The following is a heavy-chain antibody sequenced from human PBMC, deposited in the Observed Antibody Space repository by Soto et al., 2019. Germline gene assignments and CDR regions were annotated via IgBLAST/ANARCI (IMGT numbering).Heavy chain of an antibody. CDR2: ISDSGGST. CDR1: GFTFSTCA. D-gene: IGHD5-12*01. CDR3: AKALGPFFGGFYSGGDF. Sequence: DVQLLESGGGLVQPGGSLRLSCAASGFTFSTCAMTWVRQAPGKGLEWVSGISDSGGSTYYADSAKGRFTISRANSKNTLYLQMTSLRGEDTAIYFCAKALGPFFGGFYSGGDFWGQGTLVTVYS. J-gene: IGHJ4*02. V-gene: IGHV3-23*01.